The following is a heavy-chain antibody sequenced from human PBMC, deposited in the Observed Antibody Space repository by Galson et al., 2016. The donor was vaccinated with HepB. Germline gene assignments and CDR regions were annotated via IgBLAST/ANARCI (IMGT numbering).Heavy chain of an antibody. Sequence: QSGAEVKKPGESLKISCKGSGYSLSDHWIAWVRQVPGEGLEWMGIIFPDDSDTRYSPSFQGQVTISADKSISTAYVHWSNLKASDTAMYYCATVTKAGANAFDVWGQVTMVTVSS. J-gene: IGHJ3*01. D-gene: IGHD4-17*01. V-gene: IGHV5-51*01. CDR2: IFPDDSDT. CDR1: GYSLSDHW. CDR3: ATVTKAGANAFDV.